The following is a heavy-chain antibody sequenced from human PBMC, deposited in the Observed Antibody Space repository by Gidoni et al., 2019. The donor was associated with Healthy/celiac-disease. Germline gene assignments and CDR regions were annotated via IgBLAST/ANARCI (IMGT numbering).Heavy chain of an antibody. V-gene: IGHV3-49*05. J-gene: IGHJ4*02. D-gene: IGHD1-20*01. CDR1: GFTFGDYA. CDR2: IRSKAYGGTT. CDR3: TRERGGRITGTTRPPDY. Sequence: EVQLVESGGGLVKPGRSLRLSCTASGFTFGDYAMSWFRQAPGKGLEWVGFIRSKAYGGTTEYAASVKGRFTISRDDSKSIAYLQMNSLKTEDTAVYYCTRERGGRITGTTRPPDYWGQGTLVTVSS.